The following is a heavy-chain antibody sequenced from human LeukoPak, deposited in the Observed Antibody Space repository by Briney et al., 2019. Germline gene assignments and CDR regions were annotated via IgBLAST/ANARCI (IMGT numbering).Heavy chain of an antibody. Sequence: GGSLRLSCAASGFTLSSYWMHWVRQAPGKGLVWVSRIHSDGSSTTYADSVKGRFTISRDNAKNTLYLQMNSLRVEDTAVYCCARDSFAPSWGQGTLVTVSS. CDR3: ARDSFAPS. J-gene: IGHJ4*02. D-gene: IGHD2/OR15-2a*01. CDR2: IHSDGSST. V-gene: IGHV3-74*01. CDR1: GFTLSSYW.